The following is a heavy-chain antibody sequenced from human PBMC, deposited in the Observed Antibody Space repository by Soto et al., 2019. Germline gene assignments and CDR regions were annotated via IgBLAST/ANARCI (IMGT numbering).Heavy chain of an antibody. Sequence: WGSIRISCAASGFTVYSYAMSWVRQDPGKGLEWVAVICDSGSSKYYADSVKGRFTISRDNSKNTLYLQMNSLRAEDTAVYYCARDGNGMDVWGQGTTVTVS. CDR2: ICDSGSSK. D-gene: IGHD1-26*01. V-gene: IGHV3-23*01. CDR1: GFTVYSYA. J-gene: IGHJ6*02. CDR3: ARDGNGMDV.